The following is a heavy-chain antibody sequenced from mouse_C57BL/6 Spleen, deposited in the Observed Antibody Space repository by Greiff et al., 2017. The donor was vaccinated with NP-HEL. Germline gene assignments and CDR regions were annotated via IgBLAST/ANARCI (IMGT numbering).Heavy chain of an antibody. V-gene: IGHV1-63*01. J-gene: IGHJ2*01. CDR2: IYPGGGYT. D-gene: IGHD1-1*01. CDR1: GYTFTNYW. CDR3: ARGGTTVKNFDY. Sequence: QVQLKESGAELVRPGTSVKMSCKASGYTFTNYWIGWAKQRPGHGLEWIGDIYPGGGYTNYNEKFKGKATLTADKSSSTAYMQFSSLTSEDSAIYYCARGGTTVKNFDYWGQGTTLTVSS.